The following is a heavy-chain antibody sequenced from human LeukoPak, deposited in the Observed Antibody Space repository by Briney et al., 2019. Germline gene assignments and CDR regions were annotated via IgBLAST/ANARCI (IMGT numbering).Heavy chain of an antibody. D-gene: IGHD3-3*01. Sequence: SQTLSLTCAVSGGSISSGGYSWSWIRQPPGKGLEWIGYIYHSGSTYYNPSLKSRVTISVDTSKNQFSLKLSSVTAADTAVYYCARAFYDFWSGSLYPYYFDYWGQGTLVTVSS. CDR2: IYHSGST. CDR1: GGSISSGGYS. J-gene: IGHJ4*02. V-gene: IGHV4-30-2*01. CDR3: ARAFYDFWSGSLYPYYFDY.